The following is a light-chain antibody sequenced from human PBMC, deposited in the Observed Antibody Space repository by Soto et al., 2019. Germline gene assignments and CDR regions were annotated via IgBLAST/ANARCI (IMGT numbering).Light chain of an antibody. CDR3: QQSHDWPRT. CDR1: QSVGTS. CDR2: SAS. V-gene: IGKV3-15*01. Sequence: EIVMTQSPATLSVSPGERVTLSCRASQSVGTSLAWYQQRPGQAPRLLIYSASARVTGIPAKFSASGSGTEFTLTISSLQSEDFAVYYCQQSHDWPRTFGQGTKVEIK. J-gene: IGKJ1*01.